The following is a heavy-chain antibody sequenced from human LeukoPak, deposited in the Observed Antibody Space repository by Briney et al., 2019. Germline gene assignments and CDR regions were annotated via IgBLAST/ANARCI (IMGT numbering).Heavy chain of an antibody. CDR2: INHSGST. D-gene: IGHD4-17*01. CDR1: GGSFSGYY. J-gene: IGHJ4*02. Sequence: SETLSLTCAVYGGSFSGYYWSWIRQPPGKGLEWIGEINHSGSTNYNPSLKSRVTISVDTSKNQFSLKLSSVTAADTYVYYCARGRSWYGDSYFDYWGQGTLVTVSS. CDR3: ARGRSWYGDSYFDY. V-gene: IGHV4-34*01.